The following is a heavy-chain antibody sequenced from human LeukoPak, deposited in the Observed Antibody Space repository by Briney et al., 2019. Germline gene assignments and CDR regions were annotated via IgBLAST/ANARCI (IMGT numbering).Heavy chain of an antibody. CDR2: INLNTGGT. CDR3: ARETYFDTSGYPRQAFDV. CDR1: TYTFTDYY. J-gene: IGHJ3*01. Sequence: ASVKVSCKASTYTFTDYYLHWVRQTPGQGPEWMGRINLNTGGTNYAHKFRDRVTMTRDTSISTAYMELGSLRSDDTAVYFCARETYFDTSGYPRQAFDVWGRGTMVSVSS. D-gene: IGHD3-22*01. V-gene: IGHV1-2*06.